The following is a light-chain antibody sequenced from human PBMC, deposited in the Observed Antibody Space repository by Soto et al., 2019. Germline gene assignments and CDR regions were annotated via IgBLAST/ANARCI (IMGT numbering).Light chain of an antibody. CDR1: QSVSSSY. CDR2: GAS. J-gene: IGKJ3*01. Sequence: EIVLTQSPGTLSLSPGERATLSCRASQSVSSSYLAWYQQKPGQAPRLLIYGASGRATGIPDRFSGSGSGTDFTLTISRLEPEDVAVYYCQQYGSSILTFGPGTKVHIK. V-gene: IGKV3-20*01. CDR3: QQYGSSILT.